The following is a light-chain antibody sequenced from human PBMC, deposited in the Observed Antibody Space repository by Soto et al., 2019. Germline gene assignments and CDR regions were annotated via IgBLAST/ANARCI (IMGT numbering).Light chain of an antibody. V-gene: IGKV3-20*01. CDR2: DAF. CDR3: QQCAHSPLT. J-gene: IGKJ1*01. Sequence: EILLTQSPGTLSLSPGERATLSCRASQTVSKNYLAWYQQKPGQAPRLLIYDAFNRATDIPDRFSGSGSGNDFTLTITRLEPEDFAVYYCQQCAHSPLTFGQGPKVEMK. CDR1: QTVSKNY.